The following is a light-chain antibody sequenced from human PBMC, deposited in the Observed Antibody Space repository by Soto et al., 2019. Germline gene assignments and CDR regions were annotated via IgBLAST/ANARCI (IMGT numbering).Light chain of an antibody. Sequence: SALTQPASVSGSPGQSITISCTGTSSDVGSYNLVSWYQQHPGKAPKLMIYEGSKRPSGVSNRFSGSKSGNTASLTISGLQAEDQPDYYCCSYAGSSTYVFGTGTQVTVL. J-gene: IGLJ1*01. CDR1: SSDVGSYNL. CDR3: CSYAGSSTYV. V-gene: IGLV2-23*01. CDR2: EGS.